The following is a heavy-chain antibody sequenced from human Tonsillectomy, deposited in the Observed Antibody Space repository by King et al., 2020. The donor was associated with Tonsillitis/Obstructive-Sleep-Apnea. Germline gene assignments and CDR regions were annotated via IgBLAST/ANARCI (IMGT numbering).Heavy chain of an antibody. D-gene: IGHD3-22*01. CDR2: ISRSGTII. J-gene: IGHJ3*02. CDR1: GFTFSAYY. V-gene: IGHV3-11*01. Sequence: QLVQSGGGLVKPGGSLRLSCAASGFTFSAYYMSWIRQAPGKGLEWVSYISRSGTIIYYADSVKGRFTISRDNAKNSLYLQMNSLRAEDTAVYYCARDWGRYYDSSGHPDAFDIWGQGTMVTVSS. CDR3: ARDWGRYYDSSGHPDAFDI.